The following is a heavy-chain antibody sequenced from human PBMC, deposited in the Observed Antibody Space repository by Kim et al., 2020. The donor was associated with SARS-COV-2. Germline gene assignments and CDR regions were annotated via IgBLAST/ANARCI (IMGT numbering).Heavy chain of an antibody. V-gene: IGHV4-4*02. CDR3: TKSDTYGNTHWFDP. CDR2: IYHSGST. CDR1: GASISSITW. Sequence: SETLSLTCAVSGASISSITWWSWVRQAPEKGLEWIGEIYHSGSTNYNPSLKSRVTISLDKSNNQFSLSLTSVTAADTAIYYCTKSDTYGNTHWFDPWGQGTLVTVSS. D-gene: IGHD5-18*01. J-gene: IGHJ5*01.